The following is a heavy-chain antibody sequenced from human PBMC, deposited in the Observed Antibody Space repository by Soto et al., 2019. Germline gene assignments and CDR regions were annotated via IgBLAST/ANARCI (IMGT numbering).Heavy chain of an antibody. CDR3: ARGQRFSDWFDP. CDR2: VYSSGGT. V-gene: IGHV4-4*07. CDR1: GGSMSSYY. J-gene: IGHJ5*02. D-gene: IGHD3-3*01. Sequence: QVHLQQSGPGLVNPSETLSLTCTVSGGSMSSYYWTWIRQPAGKGLEWIGRVYSSGGTHYNPSLKCRVTISLDTSKNQFALRLLSVTDADTAVYYCARGQRFSDWFDPWGQGTLVTVSS.